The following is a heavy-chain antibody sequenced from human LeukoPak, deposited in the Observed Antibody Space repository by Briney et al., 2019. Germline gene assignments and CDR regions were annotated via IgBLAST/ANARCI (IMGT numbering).Heavy chain of an antibody. CDR2: ISSSSSTI. D-gene: IGHD1-26*01. CDR3: ARDQAITGIVGATGLGH. Sequence: GGSLGLSCAASGFTFSSYSMNWVRQAPGKGLEWVSYISSSSSTIYYADSVKGRFTISRDNAKNSLYLQMNSLRAEDTAVYYCARDQAITGIVGATGLGHWGQGTLVTVSS. J-gene: IGHJ4*02. V-gene: IGHV3-48*01. CDR1: GFTFSSYS.